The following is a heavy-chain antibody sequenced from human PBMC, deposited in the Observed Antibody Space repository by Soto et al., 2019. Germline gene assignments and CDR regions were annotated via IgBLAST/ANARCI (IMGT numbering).Heavy chain of an antibody. CDR2: IYYSGST. V-gene: IGHV4-31*03. Sequence: QVQLQESGPGLVKPSQTLSLTCTVSGGSISSGGYYWSWIRQHPGKGLEWIGYIYYSGSTYYNPSLTSRVTISVDTSKSQFSLKLSSVTAADTAVYYCARAPRSDYSSGYYYLSWFDPWGQGTLVTVSS. CDR1: GGSISSGGYY. CDR3: ARAPRSDYSSGYYYLSWFDP. J-gene: IGHJ5*02. D-gene: IGHD3-22*01.